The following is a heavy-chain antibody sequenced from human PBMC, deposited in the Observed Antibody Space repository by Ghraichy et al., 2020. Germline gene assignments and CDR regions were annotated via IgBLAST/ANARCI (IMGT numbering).Heavy chain of an antibody. CDR1: GFTFTSFA. CDR3: AKGRILGGTGYFDY. Sequence: ETLSLTCGASGFTFTSFAMNWVRQAPGKGLEWVAAVSAGGGGTYYAASVRGRFTISRDNSNNTVYLQIFSLRAEDTAIYYCAKGRILGGTGYFDYWGQGTLVTVSS. CDR2: VSAGGGGT. J-gene: IGHJ4*02. D-gene: IGHD1-26*01. V-gene: IGHV3-23*01.